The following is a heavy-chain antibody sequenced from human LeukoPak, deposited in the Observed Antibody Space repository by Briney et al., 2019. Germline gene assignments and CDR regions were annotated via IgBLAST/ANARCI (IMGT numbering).Heavy chain of an antibody. CDR2: IYHTGST. D-gene: IGHD3-22*01. V-gene: IGHV4-38-2*01. CDR3: ARFYDSSGYYYEIFDY. CDR1: GYSISSGYY. Sequence: PSETLSLTCAVSGYSISSGYYWGWIRQPPGKGLEWIGYIYHTGSTNYNPSLKSRVTISVDTSKNQFSLKLSSVTAADTAVYYCARFYDSSGYYYEIFDYWGQGTLVTVSS. J-gene: IGHJ4*02.